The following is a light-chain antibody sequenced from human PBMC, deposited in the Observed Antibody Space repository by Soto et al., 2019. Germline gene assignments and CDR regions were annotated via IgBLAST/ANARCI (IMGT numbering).Light chain of an antibody. CDR3: QQRSNWPLT. CDR1: QSVAGN. J-gene: IGKJ4*01. V-gene: IGKV3-11*01. Sequence: TQSPATLSVXSLLXXSLXXRASQSVAGNLAWYLQKPGQPPRLLIYRASTTATGVPARFRGSGSGTDFTLTISSLEPEDFAVYYCQQRSNWPLTFGGGTKVDIK. CDR2: RAS.